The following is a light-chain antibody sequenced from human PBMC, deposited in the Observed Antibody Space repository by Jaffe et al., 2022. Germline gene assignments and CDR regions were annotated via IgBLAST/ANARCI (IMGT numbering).Light chain of an antibody. Sequence: DIQLTQSPSFLSASVGDRVTITCRASQGISSYLAWYQQKPGKAPKLLIYAASTLQSGVPSRFSGSGSGTEFTLTISSLQPEDFATYYCQQLNSYLLTFGQGTRLEIK. J-gene: IGKJ5*01. V-gene: IGKV1-9*01. CDR2: AAS. CDR1: QGISSY. CDR3: QQLNSYLLT.